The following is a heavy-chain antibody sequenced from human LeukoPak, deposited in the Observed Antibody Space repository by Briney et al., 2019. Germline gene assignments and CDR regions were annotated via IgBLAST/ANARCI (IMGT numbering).Heavy chain of an antibody. CDR2: ISWNSGSI. CDR1: GFTFDDYA. V-gene: IGHV3-9*03. Sequence: PGGSLRLSCAASGFTFDDYAMHWVRQAPGKGLEWVSGISWNSGSIGYADSVKGRFTISRDNAKNSLYLQMKSLRAEDMALYYCAKAESGGNYFDYWGQGTLVTVSS. J-gene: IGHJ4*02. CDR3: AKAESGGNYFDY. D-gene: IGHD4-23*01.